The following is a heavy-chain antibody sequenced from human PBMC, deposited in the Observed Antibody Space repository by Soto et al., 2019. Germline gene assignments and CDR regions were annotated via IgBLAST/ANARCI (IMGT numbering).Heavy chain of an antibody. D-gene: IGHD2-2*01. Sequence: ASVKVSCKASGFTFTSSAVKWVRQARGQRLEWIGWIVVGSGNTNYAQKFQERVTITRDMSTSTAYMELSSLRSEDTAVYYCAAFPDCSSTSCPYYFDYWGQGTLVTVSS. J-gene: IGHJ4*02. CDR2: IVVGSGNT. CDR1: GFTFTSSA. CDR3: AAFPDCSSTSCPYYFDY. V-gene: IGHV1-58*01.